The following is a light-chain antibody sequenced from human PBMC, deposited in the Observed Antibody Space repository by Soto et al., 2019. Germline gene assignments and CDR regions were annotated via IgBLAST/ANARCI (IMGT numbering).Light chain of an antibody. J-gene: IGLJ1*01. Sequence: QSALTQPASVSGSPGQSITISCTGTSSDVGGYNYVSWYQQHPGKAPKLMIYDVSNRPSGVSNRFSDSKSGNTASLTVSGLQAEDEADYYCSSYTSSNTLVFGTGTKLTVL. V-gene: IGLV2-14*01. CDR2: DVS. CDR1: SSDVGGYNY. CDR3: SSYTSSNTLV.